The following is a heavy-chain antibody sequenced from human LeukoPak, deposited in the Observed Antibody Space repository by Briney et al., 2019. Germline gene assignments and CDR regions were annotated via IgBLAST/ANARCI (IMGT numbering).Heavy chain of an antibody. V-gene: IGHV4-39*01. J-gene: IGHJ4*02. Sequence: PSETLSLTCTVSGGSISSSSYYWGWIRQPPGKGLEWIGSIYYSGSTYYNPSLKSRVTISVDTSKNQFSLKLSSVTAADTAVYYCARFRFLLAAAGRYYFDYWGQGTLVTVSS. CDR3: ARFRFLLAAAGRYYFDY. CDR2: IYYSGST. CDR1: GGSISSSSYY. D-gene: IGHD6-13*01.